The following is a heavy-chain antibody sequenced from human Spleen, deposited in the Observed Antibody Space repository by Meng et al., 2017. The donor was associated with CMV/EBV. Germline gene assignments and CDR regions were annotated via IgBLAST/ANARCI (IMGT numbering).Heavy chain of an antibody. D-gene: IGHD6-6*01. Sequence: GESLKISCAASGFTVSSNEMSWVRQAPGKGLEWVSSISGGSTYYADSRKGRFTISRDNANNSLYLQMNSLRAEDTAVYYCARDYRQGSSKYYYGMDVWGQGTTVTVSS. V-gene: IGHV3-38-3*01. CDR2: ISGGST. J-gene: IGHJ6*02. CDR3: ARDYRQGSSKYYYGMDV. CDR1: GFTVSSNE.